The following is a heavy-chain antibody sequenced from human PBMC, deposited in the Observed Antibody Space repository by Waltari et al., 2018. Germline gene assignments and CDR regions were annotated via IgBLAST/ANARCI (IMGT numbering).Heavy chain of an antibody. J-gene: IGHJ3*02. D-gene: IGHD3-10*01. CDR3: AKAGVYGSGRLYAFDI. Sequence: EVQLVESGGGLVQPGGSLRLSCAASGFTFSSYAMRWVRQAPGKGLEWVSAISGSGGSTYYADSVKGRFTISRDNSKNTLYLQMNSLRAEDTAVYYCAKAGVYGSGRLYAFDIWGQGTMVTVSS. V-gene: IGHV3-23*04. CDR1: GFTFSSYA. CDR2: ISGSGGST.